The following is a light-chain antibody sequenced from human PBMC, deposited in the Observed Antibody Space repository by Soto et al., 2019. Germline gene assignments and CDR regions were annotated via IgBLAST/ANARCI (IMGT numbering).Light chain of an antibody. J-gene: IGLJ3*02. Sequence: QSVLTQPASVSGSPGQSITIPCTGTSSDVGNYNLVSWYQRHPGKAPKLIIYEATKRPSGVSDRFSGSKSGDTASLTISGLQVDDEADYYCCSYAESRTLLFGGGTKLTVL. CDR2: EAT. V-gene: IGLV2-23*01. CDR3: CSYAESRTLL. CDR1: SSDVGNYNL.